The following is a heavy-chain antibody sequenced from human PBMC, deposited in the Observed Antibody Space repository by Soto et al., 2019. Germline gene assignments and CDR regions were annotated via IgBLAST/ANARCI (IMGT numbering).Heavy chain of an antibody. D-gene: IGHD1-1*01. CDR1: GYGFTTYG. CDR3: ARGRYGDY. Sequence: QVQLVQSGAEVKKPGASVKVSCKGSGYGFTTYGITWVRQAPGQGLEWMAWISAHNGNTNYAQKLQGRVFVTRETSRSTAYMELRSLRSDDTAVYYCARGRYGDYWGQGALVTVSS. J-gene: IGHJ4*02. V-gene: IGHV1-18*01. CDR2: ISAHNGNT.